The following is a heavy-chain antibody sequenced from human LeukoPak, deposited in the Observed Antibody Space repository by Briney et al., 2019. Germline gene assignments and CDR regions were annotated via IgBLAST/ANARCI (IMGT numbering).Heavy chain of an antibody. CDR3: ARPPSRGEYSNHGFDY. CDR2: ISSSSSYI. D-gene: IGHD5-18*01. Sequence: GGSLRLSCAASGFTFSSYSMNWVRQAPGKGLEWVSSISSSSSYIYYADSVKGRLTISRDNAKNSLYLQMNSLRAEDTAVYYCARPPSRGEYSNHGFDYWGQGTLVTVSS. CDR1: GFTFSSYS. V-gene: IGHV3-21*01. J-gene: IGHJ4*02.